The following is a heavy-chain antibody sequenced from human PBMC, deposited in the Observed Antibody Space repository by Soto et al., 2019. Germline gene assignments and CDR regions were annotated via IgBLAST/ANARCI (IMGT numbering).Heavy chain of an antibody. J-gene: IGHJ4*02. CDR1: GGTLSSFINYP. D-gene: IGHD3-3*01. Sequence: QMQLVQSGAEVKKPGSSVKVSCKASGGTLSSFINYPINWVRQAPGQGLEWMGGIVPNVGTVNYAQKFKGRVTITADKSTGTAYMELSSLRSEDTALYYCARRDTSGFLRYFDNWGQRTLVTVSS. CDR2: IVPNVGTV. V-gene: IGHV1-69*06. CDR3: ARRDTSGFLRYFDN.